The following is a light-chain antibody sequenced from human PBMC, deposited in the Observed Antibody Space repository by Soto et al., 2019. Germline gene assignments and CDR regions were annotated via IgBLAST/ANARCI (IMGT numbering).Light chain of an antibody. V-gene: IGKV1-39*01. CDR1: QSIGRY. Sequence: DIQMTQSPSSLSASVGDRVTITCRASQSIGRYLNWYQQKVGKAPKLLMYDASRLQSGVPSRFSGSGSGTEFSLTISSLQPEDFATYYCQQTYITPHTFGQGTKLEIK. CDR2: DAS. J-gene: IGKJ2*01. CDR3: QQTYITPHT.